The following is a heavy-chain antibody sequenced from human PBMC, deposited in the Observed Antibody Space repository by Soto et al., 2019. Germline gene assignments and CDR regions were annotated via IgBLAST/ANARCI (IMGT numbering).Heavy chain of an antibody. Sequence: EVQLVESGGGLVQPGGSLRLSCAASGFTFSTNWMNWVRQTPGKGLEWVANIKQDGTATNYVDSVKGRFTVSTDSAKNSVFLQMNSLRAEDTAVYYCVGLYIDVWGKGITVTVSS. CDR2: IKQDGTAT. CDR3: VGLYIDV. V-gene: IGHV3-7*01. J-gene: IGHJ6*03. CDR1: GFTFSTNW.